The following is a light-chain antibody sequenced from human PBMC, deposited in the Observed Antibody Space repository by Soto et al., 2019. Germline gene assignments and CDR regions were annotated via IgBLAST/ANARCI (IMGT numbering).Light chain of an antibody. CDR2: LGS. CDR1: QSLLHSNGYNY. Sequence: DIVMTQSPLSLPVTPGEPASISCRSSQSLLHSNGYNYLDWYLQKPGQSPQLLIYLGSNRASGGPDKFTGSGSCTHFTLKISRGEAEDVGVYYCKQGLPTPRTCGQGTKVEIK. CDR3: KQGLPTPRT. V-gene: IGKV2-28*01. J-gene: IGKJ1*01.